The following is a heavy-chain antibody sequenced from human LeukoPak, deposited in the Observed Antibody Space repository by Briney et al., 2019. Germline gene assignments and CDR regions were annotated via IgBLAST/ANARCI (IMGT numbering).Heavy chain of an antibody. CDR1: GFTFYMYA. D-gene: IGHD3-22*01. Sequence: SGGSLRLSCQASGFTFYMYAMSWVRQAPGKGLEWVASVCGTAGCTFYPDSVKGRFTISRDNSKNVLYLRMNSLTAEDTAIYYCAKDRPNFHENSGHYYRRDGDSWGQGTLVTVSS. J-gene: IGHJ5*01. V-gene: IGHV3-23*01. CDR3: AKDRPNFHENSGHYYRRDGDS. CDR2: VCGTAGCT.